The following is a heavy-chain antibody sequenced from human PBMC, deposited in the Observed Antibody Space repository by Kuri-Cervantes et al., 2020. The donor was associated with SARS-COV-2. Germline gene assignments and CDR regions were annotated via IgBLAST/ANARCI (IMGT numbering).Heavy chain of an antibody. D-gene: IGHD3-22*01. CDR2: IYYSGST. CDR1: GGSISSGGYS. CDR3: ARYFYYDSSGYYNAFDI. V-gene: IGHV4-31*11. J-gene: IGHJ3*02. Sequence: SETLSLTCAVSGGSISSGGYSWSWIRQPPGKGLEWIGYIYYSGSTYYNPSLKSRVTISVDTSKNQFSLKLSSVTAADTAVYYCARYFYYDSSGYYNAFDIWGQGTMVTVSS.